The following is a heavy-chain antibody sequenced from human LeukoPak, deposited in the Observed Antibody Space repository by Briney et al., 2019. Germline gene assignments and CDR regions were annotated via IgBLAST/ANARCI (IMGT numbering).Heavy chain of an antibody. V-gene: IGHV3-74*01. Sequence: GGSLRLSCAASGFTFSSYWMHWVRQTPGKGLVWVSRIRGDGSGPGYADSVKGRFTISRDNAKNTLYLQMNSLRAEDTGLYYCAREYYAGVPSTPWGQGTLVTVSS. CDR1: GFTFSSYW. J-gene: IGHJ5*02. D-gene: IGHD3-3*01. CDR3: AREYYAGVPSTP. CDR2: IRGDGSGP.